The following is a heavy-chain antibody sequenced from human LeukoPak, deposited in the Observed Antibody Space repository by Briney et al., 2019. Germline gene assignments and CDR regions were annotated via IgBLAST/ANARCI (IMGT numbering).Heavy chain of an antibody. CDR2: MYYSGKT. J-gene: IGHJ5*02. CDR3: ARGQRVPGVSFSSWFDP. V-gene: IGHV4-59*05. Sequence: PSETLSLTCTVSGGSISSYYWSWIRQPPGKGLEWIGSMYYSGKTYYNASLKSRVTISVDTSKNQFSLKLSSVTAADTAVFYCARGQRVPGVSFSSWFDPWGQGILVTVSS. D-gene: IGHD3-10*01. CDR1: GGSISSYY.